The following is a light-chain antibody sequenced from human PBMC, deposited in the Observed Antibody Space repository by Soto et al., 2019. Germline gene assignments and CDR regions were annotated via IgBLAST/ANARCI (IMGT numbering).Light chain of an antibody. CDR2: FNN. Sequence: QSVLTQPPSTSGTPGQRVTISCSGSSSNIGTKTVNWYQQHPGKAPKLLISFNNQRPSGVPDRFSGSKSGTSASLAISGLQSEDEADYYCSAWDDTLNGFVFGSRTQLTVL. V-gene: IGLV1-44*01. J-gene: IGLJ1*01. CDR3: SAWDDTLNGFV. CDR1: SSNIGTKT.